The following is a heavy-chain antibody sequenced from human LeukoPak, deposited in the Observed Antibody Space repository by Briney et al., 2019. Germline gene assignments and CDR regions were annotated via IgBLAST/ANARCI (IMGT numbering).Heavy chain of an antibody. CDR3: VTYYFDSSGPKKNY. V-gene: IGHV4-30-4*01. Sequence: SETLSLTCTVSAGSISSGYYYWSWIRQPPGKGLEWIGYSDYSGGTHYNPSLKSRVIISVDTSKNQFSLKLSSVTAADTAVYYCVTYYFDSSGPKKNYWGQGTLVTVSS. CDR1: AGSISSGYYY. J-gene: IGHJ4*02. CDR2: SDYSGGT. D-gene: IGHD3-22*01.